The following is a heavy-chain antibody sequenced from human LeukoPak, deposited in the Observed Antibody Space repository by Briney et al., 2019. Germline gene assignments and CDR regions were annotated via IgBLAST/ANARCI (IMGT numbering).Heavy chain of an antibody. CDR3: AKGSSGSCYWTSDY. CDR2: ISGSGGST. V-gene: IGHV3-23*01. J-gene: IGHJ4*02. Sequence: PGGSLRLSCAASGFTFSSYAMSWVRQAPGKGLEWVSAISGSGGSTYYADSVKGRFTISRDNSKNTLYLQMNSLRAEDTAVYYCAKGSSGSCYWTSDYWGQGTLVTVSP. CDR1: GFTFSSYA. D-gene: IGHD2-15*01.